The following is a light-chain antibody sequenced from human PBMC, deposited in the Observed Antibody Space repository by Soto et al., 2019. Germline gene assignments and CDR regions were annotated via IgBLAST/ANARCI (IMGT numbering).Light chain of an antibody. Sequence: QSVLTQPASVSGSPGQSITISCTGTSSDVGRYNYVSWYQHHPGKAPKLMIYEVSNRPSGISDRFSASKSGNTASLTISGLQPEDEADYYCSSYTSSITYVFGTGTRSPS. CDR3: SSYTSSITYV. CDR1: SSDVGRYNY. V-gene: IGLV2-14*01. CDR2: EVS. J-gene: IGLJ1*01.